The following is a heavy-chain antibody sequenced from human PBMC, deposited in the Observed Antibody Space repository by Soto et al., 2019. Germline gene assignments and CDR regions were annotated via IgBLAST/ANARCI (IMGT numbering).Heavy chain of an antibody. J-gene: IGHJ4*02. Sequence: GGSLRLSCAASGFTFSSAWMSWVRQAPGKGLEWVGRIISKIDGGTTDYAAPVKGRFTISRDDSRNTLYLQMNSLKTEDTAVYYCATYASGSGWGQGTLVTVSS. CDR1: GFTFSSAW. D-gene: IGHD3-10*01. CDR2: IISKIDGGTT. V-gene: IGHV3-15*01. CDR3: ATYASGSG.